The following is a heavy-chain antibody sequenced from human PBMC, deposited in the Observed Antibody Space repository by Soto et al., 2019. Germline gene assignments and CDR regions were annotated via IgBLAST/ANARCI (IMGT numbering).Heavy chain of an antibody. Sequence: GASVKVSCKASGYTFTSYAMHWVRQAPGQRLEWMGWINAGNGNTKYSQKFQGRVTITRDTSASTAYMELSSLRSEDTAVYYCARVALERPNPYYYGMDVWGQGTTVTVSS. J-gene: IGHJ6*02. CDR2: INAGNGNT. D-gene: IGHD1-1*01. CDR1: GYTFTSYA. V-gene: IGHV1-3*01. CDR3: ARVALERPNPYYYGMDV.